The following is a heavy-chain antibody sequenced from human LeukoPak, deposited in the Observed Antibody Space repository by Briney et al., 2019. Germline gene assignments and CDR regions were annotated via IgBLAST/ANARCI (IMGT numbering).Heavy chain of an antibody. V-gene: IGHV3-53*01. CDR1: GFTVSSNY. J-gene: IGHJ5*02. CDR3: ANSYCGGDCYLP. Sequence: GGSLRLSCAASGFTVSSNYMNWVRQAPGKGLEWVSVIYSGGSTDYADSVKGRFTISRDNSKNTLYLQMNSLRVEDTAVYYRANSYCGGDCYLPWGQGTLVTVSS. CDR2: IYSGGST. D-gene: IGHD2-21*02.